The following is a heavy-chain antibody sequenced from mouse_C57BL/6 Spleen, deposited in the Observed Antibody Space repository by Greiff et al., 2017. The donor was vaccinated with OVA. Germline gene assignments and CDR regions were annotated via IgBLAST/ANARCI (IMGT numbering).Heavy chain of an antibody. J-gene: IGHJ2*01. D-gene: IGHD1-1*01. CDR2: IYPGAGDT. CDR1: GYAFSSSW. CDR3: ARRDYYGSSYFDY. V-gene: IGHV1-82*01. Sequence: VQLQESGPELVKPGASVKISCKASGYAFSSSWMNWVKQRPGKGLEWIGRIYPGAGDTNYNGTIKGKATLTADKSSSTAYMQLSSLTSEDCAVFYCARRDYYGSSYFDYWGQGTTLTVSS.